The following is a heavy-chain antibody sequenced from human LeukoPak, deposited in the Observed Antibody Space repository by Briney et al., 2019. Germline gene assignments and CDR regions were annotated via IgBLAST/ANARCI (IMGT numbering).Heavy chain of an antibody. CDR1: TFNFRTYW. Sequence: PGGSLRLSCAAPTFNFRTYWMTWVRQAPGKGLEWVANIKQDGSEKDYVDSVKGRFAISRDNAKNSLYLQMNSLSGEDTAVYYCAREGAGVNDYWGQGTLVTVSS. V-gene: IGHV3-7*01. CDR3: AREGAGVNDY. J-gene: IGHJ4*02. D-gene: IGHD3-10*01. CDR2: IKQDGSEK.